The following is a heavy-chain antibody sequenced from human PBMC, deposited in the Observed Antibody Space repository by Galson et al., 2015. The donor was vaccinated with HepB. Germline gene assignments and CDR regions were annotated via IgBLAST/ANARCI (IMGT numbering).Heavy chain of an antibody. J-gene: IGHJ4*02. CDR3: ARGRGYDSYYFDY. V-gene: IGHV1-2*06. Sequence: SVKVSCKASGYTXXGYXMHXXRQAXGQGLEWXGRINPNSGGXXYAQKXQGXXTMTRDTSISTAYMELSRLRSDDTAVYYCARGRGYDSYYFDYWGQGTLVTVSS. CDR2: INPNSGGX. D-gene: IGHD5-12*01. CDR1: GYTXXGYX.